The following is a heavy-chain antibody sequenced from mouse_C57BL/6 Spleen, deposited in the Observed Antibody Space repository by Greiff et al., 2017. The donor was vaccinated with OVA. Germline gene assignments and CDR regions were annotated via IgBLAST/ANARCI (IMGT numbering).Heavy chain of an antibody. V-gene: IGHV1-54*01. CDR1: GYAFTNYL. CDR2: INPGSGGT. D-gene: IGHD1-1*01. Sequence: VQLQQTGAELVRPGTSVKVSCKASGYAFTNYLIEWVKQRPGQGLEWIGVINPGSGGTNYNEKFKGKATLTADKSSSTAYMQLSSLTSEDSEVYFCAREDGSRRYYFDYWGQGTTLTVSA. CDR3: AREDGSRRYYFDY. J-gene: IGHJ2*01.